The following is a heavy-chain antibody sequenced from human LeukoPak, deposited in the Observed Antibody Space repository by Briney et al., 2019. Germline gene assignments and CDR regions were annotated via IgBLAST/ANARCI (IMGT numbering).Heavy chain of an antibody. Sequence: GGSLRLSCAASRFTFSSYWMTWVRQAPGKGLEWVANIKEDGSEEYYVDSVKGRFTISRDNAKSSLFLLMTSLRGEDTAVYYCAREIYMVRRAYYFYMDVWGKGTTVTVSS. V-gene: IGHV3-7*01. D-gene: IGHD3-10*01. CDR3: AREIYMVRRAYYFYMDV. CDR2: IKEDGSEE. CDR1: RFTFSSYW. J-gene: IGHJ6*03.